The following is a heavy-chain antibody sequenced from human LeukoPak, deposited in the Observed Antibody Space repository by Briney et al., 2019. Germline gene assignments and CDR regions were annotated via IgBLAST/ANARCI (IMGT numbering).Heavy chain of an antibody. J-gene: IGHJ4*02. V-gene: IGHV3-53*01. D-gene: IGHD1-1*01. Sequence: GGSLRLSCAASGFTVSSNYMNWVRQAPGKGLEWVSVIYNDGSTYYADSVKGRFTISRDNSKNTLYLQMNSLRAEDSGVYYCSKGLAPTGTTHTAAGYWGQGTLVTVSS. CDR2: IYNDGST. CDR1: GFTVSSNY. CDR3: SKGLAPTGTTHTAAGY.